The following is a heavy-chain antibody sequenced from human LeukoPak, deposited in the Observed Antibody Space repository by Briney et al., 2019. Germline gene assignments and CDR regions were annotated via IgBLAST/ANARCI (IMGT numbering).Heavy chain of an antibody. CDR3: AKVGRLLLSPMDV. D-gene: IGHD2-8*01. CDR2: ISGSGGST. J-gene: IGHJ6*03. Sequence: GGSLRLSCAASGFTFSSYGMSWVRQAPGKGLEWVSAISGSGGSTYYADSVKGRFTISRDNSKNTLYLQMNSLRAEDTAVYYCAKVGRLLLSPMDVWGKGTTVTISS. V-gene: IGHV3-23*01. CDR1: GFTFSSYG.